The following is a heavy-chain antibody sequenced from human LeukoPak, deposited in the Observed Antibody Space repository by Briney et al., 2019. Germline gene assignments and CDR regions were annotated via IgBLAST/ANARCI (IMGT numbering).Heavy chain of an antibody. CDR1: GYSISSGYY. CDR3: ASRPFRRYSY. J-gene: IGHJ4*02. CDR2: IYHSGRT. D-gene: IGHD1-1*01. Sequence: SETLSLTCTVSGYSISSGYYWGWIRQPPGKGLEWIGSIYHSGRTYYNPSLKSRVTISVDTSKNQFSLKLSSVTAADTAVYYCASRPFRRYSYWGQGTLVTVSS. V-gene: IGHV4-38-2*02.